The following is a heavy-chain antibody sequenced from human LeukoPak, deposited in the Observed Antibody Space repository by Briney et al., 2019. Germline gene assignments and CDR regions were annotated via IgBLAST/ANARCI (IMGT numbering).Heavy chain of an antibody. D-gene: IGHD3-10*01. J-gene: IGHJ4*02. CDR1: GGPISSYY. CDR3: ASYYYGSGNFDY. Sequence: PSETLSLTCTVSGGPISSYYWSWIRQPPGKGLEWIGYIYTSGSTNYNPSLKSRVTISVDTSRNQFSLKLSSATAADTAVYYCASYYYGSGNFDYWGQGTLVTVSS. V-gene: IGHV4-4*09. CDR2: IYTSGST.